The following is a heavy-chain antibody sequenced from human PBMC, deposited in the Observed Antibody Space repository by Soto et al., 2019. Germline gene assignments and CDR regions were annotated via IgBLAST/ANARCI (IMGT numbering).Heavy chain of an antibody. CDR1: GYTFTSYA. CDR3: ARHSYGDFDVYYFAY. D-gene: IGHD4-17*01. J-gene: IGHJ4*02. V-gene: IGHV1-3*01. Sequence: ASVKVSCKASGYTFTSYAMHWVRQAPGQRLEWMGWINAGNGNTNYNPSLRSRVTISVDTSKNQFSLKLSSVTAADTAVYYCARHSYGDFDVYYFAYWGQGTLVTSPQ. CDR2: INAGNGNT.